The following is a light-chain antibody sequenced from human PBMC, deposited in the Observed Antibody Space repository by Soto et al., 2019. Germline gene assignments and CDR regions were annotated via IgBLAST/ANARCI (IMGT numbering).Light chain of an antibody. Sequence: QSALTQPASVSGSPGQSIIISCTGTSSDVGSYNLVSWYQQHPGKAPKLMIYEVSKRPSGVSNRFSGSKSGNTASLTISGLQAEDEADYYCCSYAGSFYVFGTGTQLTV. CDR1: SSDVGSYNL. CDR2: EVS. V-gene: IGLV2-23*02. J-gene: IGLJ1*01. CDR3: CSYAGSFYV.